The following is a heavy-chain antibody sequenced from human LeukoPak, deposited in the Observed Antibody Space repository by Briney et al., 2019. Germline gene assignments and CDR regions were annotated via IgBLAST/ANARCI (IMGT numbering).Heavy chain of an antibody. J-gene: IGHJ4*02. D-gene: IGHD2-15*01. V-gene: IGHV1-8*01. CDR3: ARGSPREDIDY. CDR1: GYTFTSYD. Sequence: ASVTVSCKPSGYTFTSYDINWVRQATGQGLEWMGWMNPNSGNTGYAQKFQGRVTMTRNTSISTAYMELSSLRSEDTAVYYCARGSPREDIDYWGQGTLVTVSS. CDR2: MNPNSGNT.